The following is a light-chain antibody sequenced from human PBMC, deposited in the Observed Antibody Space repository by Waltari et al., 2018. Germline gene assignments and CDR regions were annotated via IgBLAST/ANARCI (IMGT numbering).Light chain of an antibody. CDR2: EAS. CDR3: QQSYSTPFT. V-gene: IGKV1-39*01. CDR1: QTISKY. J-gene: IGKJ4*01. Sequence: IQMTQSPSSRSASVGDRVTITCRASQTISKYLNWYQKKPGKLPKSLIYEASNLQDGVPSRFSGSGYATEFTLTISSLQSDDFATYFCQQSYSTPFTFGEGTKVEI.